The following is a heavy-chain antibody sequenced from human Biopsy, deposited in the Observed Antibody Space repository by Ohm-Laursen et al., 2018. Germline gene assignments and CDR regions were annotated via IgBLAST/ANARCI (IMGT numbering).Heavy chain of an antibody. CDR1: GGSFNGYF. Sequence: PGTLSLTCAVYGGSFNGYFWSWIRQPPGQGLEWIGDITQSGSTNYSPALKSRVTISVDTAKKQFSRSLRSVTAADTAVYYCARVPRPGIGAAYQGRFLYGMDVWGQRTTVSVSS. D-gene: IGHD6-13*01. V-gene: IGHV4-34*01. CDR2: ITQSGST. J-gene: IGHJ6*02. CDR3: ARVPRPGIGAAYQGRFLYGMDV.